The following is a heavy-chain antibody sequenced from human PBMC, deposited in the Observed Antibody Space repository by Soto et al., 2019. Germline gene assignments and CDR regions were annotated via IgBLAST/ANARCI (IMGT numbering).Heavy chain of an antibody. CDR3: ARLWNYYDSSGYYPRDY. J-gene: IGHJ4*02. CDR1: GGSFSGYY. CDR2: INHSGST. Sequence: SETLSLTCAVYGGSFSGYYWSWILQPPGKGLEWVVEINHSGSTNYNPSLKSRVTISVDTSKNQFSLKLSSVTAADTAVYYCARLWNYYDSSGYYPRDYWGQGTLVNVSS. V-gene: IGHV4-34*01. D-gene: IGHD3-22*01.